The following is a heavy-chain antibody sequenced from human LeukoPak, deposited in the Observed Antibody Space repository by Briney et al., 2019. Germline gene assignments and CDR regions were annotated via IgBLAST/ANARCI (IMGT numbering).Heavy chain of an antibody. Sequence: PGGSLRLSCASSGFTFSRYWMYWVRHAPGKGPLCVSRISSDGSQTRYAHSVKGRFTISRDNAKDAVNLQMNSQTAEDMVVYYCARVYESLSEVHYGMDVWGQGTTVTVSS. CDR2: ISSDGSQT. V-gene: IGHV3-74*01. CDR3: ARVYESLSEVHYGMDV. D-gene: IGHD2/OR15-2a*01. J-gene: IGHJ6*02. CDR1: GFTFSRYW.